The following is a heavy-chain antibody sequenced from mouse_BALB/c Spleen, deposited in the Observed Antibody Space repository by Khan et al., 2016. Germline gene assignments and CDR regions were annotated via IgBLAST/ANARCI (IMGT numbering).Heavy chain of an antibody. V-gene: IGHV1-80*01. CDR1: GYAFSNFW. J-gene: IGHJ4*01. Sequence: QVQLQQSGAELVRPGSSVKISCKASGYAFSNFWMNWVKQRPGQGLEWIGQVYPGDGDTNYNGNFKGKATLPADISYSAAYMQRSRLASADSEVYFCARCINTGSDYAMDYGGQGTSVTVSS. CDR3: ARCINTGSDYAMDY. CDR2: VYPGDGDT. D-gene: IGHD1-2*01.